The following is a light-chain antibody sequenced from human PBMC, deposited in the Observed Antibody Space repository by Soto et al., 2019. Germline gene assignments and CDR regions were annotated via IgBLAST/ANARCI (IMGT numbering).Light chain of an antibody. Sequence: DIQMTQSPATLSASVGDRVTITCRASQNINNWLAWYQHNPGKAPKLLIYDASILRTGVPSRFSGSGSGTDFTLTINGLQPDDFATYYCQQQTNFPLTSGGGTRVHIK. CDR3: QQQTNFPLT. CDR2: DAS. V-gene: IGKV1-5*01. J-gene: IGKJ4*01. CDR1: QNINNW.